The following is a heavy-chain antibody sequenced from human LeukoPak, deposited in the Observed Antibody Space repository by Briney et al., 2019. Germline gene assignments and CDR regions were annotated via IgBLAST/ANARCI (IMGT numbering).Heavy chain of an antibody. CDR1: GYTFTGYY. CDR2: INPNSGGT. Sequence: ASVTVSCKASGYTFTGYYMHWVRQAPGQGLEWMGWINPNSGGTNYAQKFQGRVTMTRDTSISTAYIELSRLRSDDTAVYYCARGGSYYDSSGYYHDAFDIWGQGTMVTVSS. J-gene: IGHJ3*02. V-gene: IGHV1-2*02. D-gene: IGHD3-22*01. CDR3: ARGGSYYDSSGYYHDAFDI.